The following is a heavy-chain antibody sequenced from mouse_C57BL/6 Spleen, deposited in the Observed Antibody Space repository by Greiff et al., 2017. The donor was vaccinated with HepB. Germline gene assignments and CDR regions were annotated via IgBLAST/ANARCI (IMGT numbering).Heavy chain of an antibody. D-gene: IGHD1-2*01. Sequence: EVMLVESGGGLVQPGGSMKLSCAASGFTFSDAWMDWVRQSPEKGLEWVAEIRNKANNHATYYAESVKGRFTISRDDSKSSVYLQMNSLRAEDTGIYYCTRGHYDGLYYYAMDYWGQGTSVTVSS. CDR3: TRGHYDGLYYYAMDY. V-gene: IGHV6-6*01. CDR1: GFTFSDAW. J-gene: IGHJ4*01. CDR2: IRNKANNHAT.